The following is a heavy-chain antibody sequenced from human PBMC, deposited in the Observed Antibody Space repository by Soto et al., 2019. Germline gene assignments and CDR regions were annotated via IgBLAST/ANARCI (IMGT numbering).Heavy chain of an antibody. D-gene: IGHD2-15*01. CDR1: GGTFSSYA. J-gene: IGHJ4*02. CDR2: IIPIFGTA. Sequence: QVQLVQSGAEVKKPGSSVKVSCKASGGTFSSYAISWVRQAPGQGLEWMGGIIPIFGTANYAQKFQGRVTITADESTSTAYMELSSLTSEDTAVYYCASLLGYCSGGSCYASEPFDYWGQGTLVTVSS. V-gene: IGHV1-69*12. CDR3: ASLLGYCSGGSCYASEPFDY.